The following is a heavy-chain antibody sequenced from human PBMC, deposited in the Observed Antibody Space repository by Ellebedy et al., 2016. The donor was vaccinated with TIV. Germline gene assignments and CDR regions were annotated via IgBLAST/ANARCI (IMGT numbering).Heavy chain of an antibody. V-gene: IGHV3-30*03. CDR1: GFTFSSLG. CDR3: ASGPGDYDSSGYSLRVGY. D-gene: IGHD3-22*01. J-gene: IGHJ4*02. CDR2: ISYDRGNK. Sequence: GESLKISCATSGFTFSSLGMDWIRQAPGKGLEWVAGISYDRGNKYYAGSVKGRFTISRDNSENTLYLEMNSLGAEDTAVYYCASGPGDYDSSGYSLRVGYWGQGALATVSS.